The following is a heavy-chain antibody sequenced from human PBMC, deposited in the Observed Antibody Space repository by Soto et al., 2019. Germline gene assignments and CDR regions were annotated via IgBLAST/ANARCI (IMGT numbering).Heavy chain of an antibody. CDR1: GYTFTSYD. CDR3: ARVLGYCSSTSCYDYYYYYYMDV. Sequence: ASVKVSCNASGYTFTSYDINWVRQATGQGLEWMGWMNPNSGNTGYAQKFQGRVTMTRNTSISTAYMELSSLRSEDTAVYYCARVLGYCSSTSCYDYYYYYYMDVWGKGTTVTVSS. D-gene: IGHD2-2*01. V-gene: IGHV1-8*01. J-gene: IGHJ6*03. CDR2: MNPNSGNT.